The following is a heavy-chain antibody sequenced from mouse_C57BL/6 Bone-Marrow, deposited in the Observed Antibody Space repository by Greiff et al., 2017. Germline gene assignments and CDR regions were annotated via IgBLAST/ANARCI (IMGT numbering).Heavy chain of an antibody. CDR2: IDPENGDT. CDR1: GFNIKDDY. CDR3: TFITTVPGDY. J-gene: IGHJ2*01. Sequence: EVQLQQSGAELVRPGASVQLSCTASGFNIKDDYMHWVKQRPEQGLEWIGWIDPENGDTEYASKFQGKATITADTSSNTAYLQLSSLTSEDTAVYYCTFITTVPGDYWGQGTTLTVSS. V-gene: IGHV14-4*01. D-gene: IGHD1-1*01.